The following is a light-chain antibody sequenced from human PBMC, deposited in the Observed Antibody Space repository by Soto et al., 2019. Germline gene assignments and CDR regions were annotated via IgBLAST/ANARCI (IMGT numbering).Light chain of an antibody. J-gene: IGLJ3*02. CDR3: AVWDDSLNNWL. V-gene: IGLV1-44*01. CDR2: NN. CDR1: RSNIGSNK. Sequence: QSVLTQPPSASGTPGQRVAISCSGSRSNIGSNKVNWYQQFPGTAPKLLIYNNQRPSGVPDRISGSKSGTSASLAISGLQSEDEAHYYCAVWDDSLNNWLFGGGTKLTVL.